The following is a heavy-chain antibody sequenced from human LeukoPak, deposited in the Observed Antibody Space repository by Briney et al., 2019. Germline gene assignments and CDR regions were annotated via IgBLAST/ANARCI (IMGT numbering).Heavy chain of an antibody. J-gene: IGHJ6*02. CDR3: ARGGGDYYYYGMDV. D-gene: IGHD2-21*01. V-gene: IGHV4-61*05. CDR2: IYYSGST. CDR1: GGSISGSSYY. Sequence: SETLSLTCTVSGGSISGSSYYWGWIRQPPGKGLEWIGYIYYSGSTNYNPSLKSRVTISVDTSKNQFSLKLSSVTAADTAVYYCARGGGDYYYYGMDVWGQGTTVTVSS.